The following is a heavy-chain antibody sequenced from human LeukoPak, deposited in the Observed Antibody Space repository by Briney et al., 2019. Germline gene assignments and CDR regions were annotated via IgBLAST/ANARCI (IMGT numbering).Heavy chain of an antibody. CDR1: GFTFSNYV. V-gene: IGHV3-23*01. CDR2: ISDSGGET. D-gene: IGHD6-19*01. Sequence: PGGSLRLSCAASGFTFSNYVMTWVRQAPGKGLEWVSSISDSGGETYYAGSVKGRFTISRDNSENTLYLQMNILRAEDTAVYYCAKVGVAGPYYYGMDAWGQGTTVTVSS. CDR3: AKVGVAGPYYYGMDA. J-gene: IGHJ6*02.